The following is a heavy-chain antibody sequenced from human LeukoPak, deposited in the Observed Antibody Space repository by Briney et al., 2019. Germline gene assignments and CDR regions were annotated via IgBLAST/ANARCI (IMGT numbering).Heavy chain of an antibody. J-gene: IGHJ4*02. CDR3: ARELWASRYFDY. V-gene: IGHV4-59*01. CDR2: IYYSGST. CDR1: GGSISSYY. D-gene: IGHD5-18*01. Sequence: SETLSLTCTVSGGSISSYYWSWIRQPPGMGLERIGYIYYSGSTNYNPSLKSRVTISVDTSKNQFSLKLGSVTAADTAVYYCARELWASRYFDYWGQGTLVTVSS.